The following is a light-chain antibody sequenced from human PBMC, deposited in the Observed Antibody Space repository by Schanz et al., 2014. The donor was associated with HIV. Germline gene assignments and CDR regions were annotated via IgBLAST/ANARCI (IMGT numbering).Light chain of an antibody. CDR2: EVS. Sequence: QSALTQPPSASGSPGQSVTISCTGTSSDVGGYNYVSWYQQHPGKAPKLMIYEVSERPSGVPDRFSGSKSGNTASLTVSGLQADDEADYYCSSYAATSNVLFGGGTKLTV. J-gene: IGLJ3*02. V-gene: IGLV2-8*01. CDR3: SSYAATSNVL. CDR1: SSDVGGYNY.